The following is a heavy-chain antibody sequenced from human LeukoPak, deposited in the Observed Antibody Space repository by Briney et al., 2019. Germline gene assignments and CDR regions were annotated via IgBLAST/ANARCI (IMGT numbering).Heavy chain of an antibody. CDR3: AKNTAILDY. CDR2: ISISGDNT. J-gene: IGHJ4*02. D-gene: IGHD5-18*01. Sequence: GGSLRLSCEASGFTFSNYAMSWVRQAPGKGLEWVSSISISGDNTYYADSVKGRFTISRDSSKNTMFLQMNSLRAEDTAVYYCAKNTAILDYWGQGTLVTVSS. V-gene: IGHV3-23*01. CDR1: GFTFSNYA.